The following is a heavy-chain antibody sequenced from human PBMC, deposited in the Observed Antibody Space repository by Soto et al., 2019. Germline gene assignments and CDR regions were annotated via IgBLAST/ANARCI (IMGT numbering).Heavy chain of an antibody. Sequence: SETLSLTCAVYGGSFSGYYWSWIRQPPGKGLEWIGEINHSGSTNYNPSLKSRVTISVDTSKNQFSLKLNSVTAADTAVYYCAREDGIVGGTSAFDYWGLGTLVTVSS. V-gene: IGHV4-34*01. CDR1: GGSFSGYY. CDR2: INHSGST. CDR3: AREDGIVGGTSAFDY. J-gene: IGHJ4*02. D-gene: IGHD1-26*01.